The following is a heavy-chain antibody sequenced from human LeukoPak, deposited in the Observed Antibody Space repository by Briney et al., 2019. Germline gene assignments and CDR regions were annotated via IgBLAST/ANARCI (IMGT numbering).Heavy chain of an antibody. J-gene: IGHJ4*02. V-gene: IGHV3-15*01. CDR3: TTAPYYDYVWGSYRLDY. Sequence: GGSLRLSCAASGFTFSNAWMSWVRQAPGKGLEWVGRIKSKTDGGTTDYAAPVKGRFTISRDDSKNTLYLQMNSLETEDTAVYYCTTAPYYDYVWGSYRLDYWGQGTLVTVSS. D-gene: IGHD3-16*02. CDR2: IKSKTDGGTT. CDR1: GFTFSNAW.